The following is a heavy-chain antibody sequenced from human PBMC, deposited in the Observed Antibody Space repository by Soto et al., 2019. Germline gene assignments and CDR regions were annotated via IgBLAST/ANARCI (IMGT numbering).Heavy chain of an antibody. CDR1: GGSISSGGYY. CDR2: IYYSGT. V-gene: IGHV4-31*03. D-gene: IGHD3-10*01. Sequence: QVQLQESGPGLVKPSQTLSLTCTVSGGSISSGGYYWSWIRQHPGKVLEWIGYIYYSGTYYNPSLKSRVTISVDTSKNQFSLKLSSVTAADTAVYYCAIRNGSGSYYVDYWGQGTLVTVSS. J-gene: IGHJ4*02. CDR3: AIRNGSGSYYVDY.